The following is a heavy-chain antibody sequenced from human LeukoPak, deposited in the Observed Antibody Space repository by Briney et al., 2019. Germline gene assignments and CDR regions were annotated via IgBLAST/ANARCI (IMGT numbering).Heavy chain of an antibody. J-gene: IGHJ4*02. D-gene: IGHD3-9*01. CDR1: GFTFSSYW. Sequence: GGSLRLSCAASGFTFSSYWMHWVRQAPGKGLVWVSRINSDGSSTSYADSVKGRFTISRDNSKNTLYLQMNSLRAEDTAVYYCAKEPSITIFPKTYYFDYWGQGTLVTVSS. CDR3: AKEPSITIFPKTYYFDY. CDR2: INSDGSST. V-gene: IGHV3-74*01.